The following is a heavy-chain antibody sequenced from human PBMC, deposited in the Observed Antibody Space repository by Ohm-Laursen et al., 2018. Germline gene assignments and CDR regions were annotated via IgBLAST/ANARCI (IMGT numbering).Heavy chain of an antibody. CDR3: ARDSRRMS. CDR2: INNLGTTT. CDR1: GFTLSDYW. D-gene: IGHD2/OR15-2a*01. Sequence: GSLRLSCSASGFTLSDYWMHWVRQAPGKGLVWVSLINNLGTTTVYADSVKARFTISRDKDKNTLYLQMNSLRAEDTAVYYCARDSRRMSWGQGTLVTVPS. V-gene: IGHV3-74*01. J-gene: IGHJ5*02.